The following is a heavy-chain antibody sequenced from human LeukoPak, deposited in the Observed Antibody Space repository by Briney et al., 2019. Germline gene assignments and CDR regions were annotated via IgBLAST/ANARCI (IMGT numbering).Heavy chain of an antibody. CDR1: GFTVSSNY. CDR3: ARGGPYTDYFDY. Sequence: GGSLRLSCAASGFTVSSNYMSWVRQAPGKGLEWVSVIYIGGSTYYADSVKGRFTNSRDNSKHTLYLQMNSLRAEDTAVYYCARGGPYTDYFDYWGQGTLVTVSS. V-gene: IGHV3-66*02. CDR2: IYIGGST. D-gene: IGHD1-1*01. J-gene: IGHJ4*02.